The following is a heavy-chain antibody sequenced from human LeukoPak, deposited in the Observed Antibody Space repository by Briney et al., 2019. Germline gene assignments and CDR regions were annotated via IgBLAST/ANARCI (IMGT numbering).Heavy chain of an antibody. CDR2: ISSSGSTI. V-gene: IGHV3-48*03. J-gene: IGHJ3*02. Sequence: PAGTLRLSCEASGVTFSSYEMNWVRQAPGKGLEWVSYISSSGSTIYYADSVKGRFTISRANAKNSLYLQMNSLRAEDTAVYYCARDAVDILTGSTYPDAFDIWGQGTMVTVSS. CDR3: ARDAVDILTGSTYPDAFDI. CDR1: GVTFSSYE. D-gene: IGHD3-9*01.